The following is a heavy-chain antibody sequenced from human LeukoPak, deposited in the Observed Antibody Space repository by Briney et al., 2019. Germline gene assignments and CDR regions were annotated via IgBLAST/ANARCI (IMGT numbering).Heavy chain of an antibody. CDR2: IYYSGSS. V-gene: IGHV4-39*01. J-gene: IGHJ4*02. CDR3: ARHVVGYCSSTSCHTDY. D-gene: IGHD2-2*01. Sequence: SETLSLTCAVYGGSFSGYYWGWLRRPPGKGLEWIGSIYYSGSSYYNPSLKSRVTMSVDTSKNQLSLKMSSVTAADTAVYYCARHVVGYCSSTSCHTDYWGQGTLVTVSS. CDR1: GGSFSGYY.